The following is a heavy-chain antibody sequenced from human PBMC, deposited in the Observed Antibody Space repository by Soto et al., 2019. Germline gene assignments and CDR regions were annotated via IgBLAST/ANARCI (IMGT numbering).Heavy chain of an antibody. CDR3: ARGYRTSWYWFDL. Sequence: QAQLQESGPGPVKPSETLSLTCTVSAGSVSGDTHYWSWIRQPPGKGLEWIGYIYNGGSTNYNPSLKSRVTISVDTSKNQFSLKLSSVTAADTAVYYCARGYRTSWYWFDLWGRGTRVTVSS. V-gene: IGHV4-61*01. J-gene: IGHJ2*01. D-gene: IGHD6-13*01. CDR1: AGSVSGDTHY. CDR2: IYNGGST.